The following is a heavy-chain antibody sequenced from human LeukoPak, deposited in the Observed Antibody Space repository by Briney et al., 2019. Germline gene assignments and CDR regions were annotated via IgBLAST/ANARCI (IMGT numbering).Heavy chain of an antibody. V-gene: IGHV3-23*01. CDR1: GFTFSSYA. J-gene: IGHJ4*02. CDR2: TSGSGGST. Sequence: GGSLRLSCAASGFTFSSYAMSWVRQAPGKGLEWVSATSGSGGSTYYTDSVKGRITISRDNSKNTLYLQMNSLRAEDTAVYYCAKGFNDFWSGYLTFDYWGQGTLVTVSS. D-gene: IGHD3-3*01. CDR3: AKGFNDFWSGYLTFDY.